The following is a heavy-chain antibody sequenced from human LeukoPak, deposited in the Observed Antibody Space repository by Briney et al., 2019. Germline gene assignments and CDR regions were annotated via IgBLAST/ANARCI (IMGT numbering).Heavy chain of an antibody. CDR1: GGTFSSYA. CDR2: IIPIFGTA. V-gene: IGHV1-69*01. CDR3: ATPFSGWNLNHYHFDY. Sequence: SVKVSCKASGGTFSSYAISWVRQAPGQGLEWMGGIIPIFGTANYAQKFQGRVTITADESTSTAYMELSSLRSEDTAVYYCATPFSGWNLNHYHFDYWGQGTLVTVSS. J-gene: IGHJ4*02. D-gene: IGHD6-19*01.